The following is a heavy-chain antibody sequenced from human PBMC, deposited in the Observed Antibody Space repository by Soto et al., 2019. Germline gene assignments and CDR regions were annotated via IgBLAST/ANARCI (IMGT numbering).Heavy chain of an antibody. CDR2: ISSSSSYI. CDR1: GFTFSSYS. J-gene: IGHJ6*02. D-gene: IGHD6-13*01. V-gene: IGHV3-21*01. CDR3: ARDPGHSSSWYYYYGMDV. Sequence: GGSLRLSCAASGFTFSSYSMNWVRQAPGKGLEWVSSISSSSSYIYYADSVKGRFTISRDNAKNSLYLQMNSLRAEDTAVYYCARDPGHSSSWYYYYGMDVWGQGTTVTVSS.